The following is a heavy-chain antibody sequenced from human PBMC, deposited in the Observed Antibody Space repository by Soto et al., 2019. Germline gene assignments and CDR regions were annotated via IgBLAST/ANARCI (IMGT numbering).Heavy chain of an antibody. Sequence: PLETLSLTCTFSGFAISGYYWIWIRQPPGKGLEWIGLMYYSGSTNYNPSLKSRVTISEDTSKNQLSLKLSSVTAADTAVYYCAREEYNNYGWFDPWGQGILVTVSS. CDR3: AREEYNNYGWFDP. V-gene: IGHV4-59*01. D-gene: IGHD4-4*01. CDR2: MYYSGST. J-gene: IGHJ5*02. CDR1: GFAISGYY.